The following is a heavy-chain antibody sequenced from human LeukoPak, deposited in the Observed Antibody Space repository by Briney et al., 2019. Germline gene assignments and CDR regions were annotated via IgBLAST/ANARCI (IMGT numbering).Heavy chain of an antibody. J-gene: IGHJ4*02. CDR2: ISYDGSNK. CDR1: GFTFSSYA. CDR3: ARASFSSGYYSPFDY. D-gene: IGHD3-22*01. Sequence: GRSLRLSCAASGFTFSSYAMHWVRQAPGKGLEWVAVISYDGSNKYYADSVKGRFTISRDNSKNTLYLQMNSLRAEDTAVYYCARASFSSGYYSPFDYWGQGTLVTVSS. V-gene: IGHV3-30*04.